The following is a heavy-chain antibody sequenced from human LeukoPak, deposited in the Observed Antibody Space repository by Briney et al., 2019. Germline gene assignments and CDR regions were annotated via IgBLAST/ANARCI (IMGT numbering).Heavy chain of an antibody. CDR3: ARAGVWDYSDSSGYHNAAFDI. D-gene: IGHD3-22*01. Sequence: ASVKVSCKASGYTFTGYYMHWVRQAPGQGLEWMGWINPNSGGTNYAQKFQGRVTMTRDTSISTAYMELSRLRSDDTAVYYCARAGVWDYSDSSGYHNAAFDIWGQGTMVTVSS. J-gene: IGHJ3*02. CDR1: GYTFTGYY. V-gene: IGHV1-2*02. CDR2: INPNSGGT.